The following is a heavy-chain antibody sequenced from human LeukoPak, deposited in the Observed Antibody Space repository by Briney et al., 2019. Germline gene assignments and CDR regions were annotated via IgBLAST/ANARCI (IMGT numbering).Heavy chain of an antibody. J-gene: IGHJ4*02. CDR2: IIPILGIA. V-gene: IGHV1-69*04. Sequence: ASVKVSCTASGGTFSSYAISWVRQAPGQGLEWMGRIIPILGIANYAQKFQGRVTITADKSTSTAYMELSSLRSEDTAVYYCARASQPRDTAMVMPGDYWGQGTLVTVSS. D-gene: IGHD5-18*01. CDR3: ARASQPRDTAMVMPGDY. CDR1: GGTFSSYA.